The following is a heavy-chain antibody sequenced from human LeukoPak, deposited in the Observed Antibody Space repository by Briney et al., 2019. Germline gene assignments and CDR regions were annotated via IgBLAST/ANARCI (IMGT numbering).Heavy chain of an antibody. CDR3: ARQGFIVVAPNWFDP. CDR1: GGSISSYY. Sequence: PSETLSLTCTVSGGSISSYYWSWIRQPPGKGLEWIGSIYYSGSTYYNPSLKSRVTISVDTSKNQFSLKLSSVTAADTAVYYCARQGFIVVAPNWFDPWGQGTLVTVSS. J-gene: IGHJ5*02. V-gene: IGHV4-39*01. CDR2: IYYSGST. D-gene: IGHD2-2*01.